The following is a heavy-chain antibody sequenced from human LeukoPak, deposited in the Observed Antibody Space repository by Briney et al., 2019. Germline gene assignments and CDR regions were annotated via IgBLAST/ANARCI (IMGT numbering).Heavy chain of an antibody. Sequence: GASVKVSCKASGYTFTSYDINWVRQATGQGLEWMGWMNPNSGNTGYAQKFQGRVTITRNTSISTAYMELSSLRSEDTAVYYCARSSGGKTTVDYYYMDVWGKGTTVTVSS. CDR1: GYTFTSYD. CDR2: MNPNSGNT. D-gene: IGHD4-11*01. J-gene: IGHJ6*03. CDR3: ARSSGGKTTVDYYYMDV. V-gene: IGHV1-8*03.